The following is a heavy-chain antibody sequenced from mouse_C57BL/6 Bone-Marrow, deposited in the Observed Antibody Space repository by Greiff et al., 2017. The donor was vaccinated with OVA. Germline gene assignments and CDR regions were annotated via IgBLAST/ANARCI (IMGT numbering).Heavy chain of an antibody. V-gene: IGHV1-26*01. J-gene: IGHJ2*01. CDR3: SREGIYGYDGFYY. D-gene: IGHD2-2*01. Sequence: VQLQQSGPELVKPGASVKISCKASGYTFTDDYMNWVKQSHGKSLEWSGDINPNNGGTSYNQKFKGKATLTVDKSSSTAYMELRSLTSEDSAVYYCSREGIYGYDGFYYWGRGTTPTVSS. CDR2: INPNNGGT. CDR1: GYTFTDDY.